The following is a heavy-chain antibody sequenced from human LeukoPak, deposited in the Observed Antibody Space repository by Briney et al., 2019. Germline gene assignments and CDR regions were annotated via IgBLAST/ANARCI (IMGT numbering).Heavy chain of an antibody. CDR2: IKSDGSSP. CDR1: GFTFSSYW. J-gene: IGHJ6*02. D-gene: IGHD6-19*01. V-gene: IGHV3-74*01. Sequence: PGGSLRLSCAASGFTFSSYWMHWVRQAPGKGLVWVSRIKSDGSSPSYADSVKGRFTISRDNAKNSLYLQMNSLRAEDTAVYYCARSSGWYYYYYGMDVWGQGTTVTVSS. CDR3: ARSSGWYYYYYGMDV.